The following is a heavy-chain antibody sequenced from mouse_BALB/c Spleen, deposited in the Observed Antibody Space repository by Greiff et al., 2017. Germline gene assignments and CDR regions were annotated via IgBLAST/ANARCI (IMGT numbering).Heavy chain of an antibody. V-gene: IGHV14-3*02. Sequence: VHVKQSGAELVKPGASVKLSCTASGFNIKDTYMHWVKQRPEQGLEWIGRIDPANGNTKYDPKFQGKATITADTSSNTAYLQLSSLTSEDTAVYYCARTEGFAYWGQGTLVTVSA. CDR2: IDPANGNT. CDR3: ARTEGFAY. J-gene: IGHJ3*01. CDR1: GFNIKDTY.